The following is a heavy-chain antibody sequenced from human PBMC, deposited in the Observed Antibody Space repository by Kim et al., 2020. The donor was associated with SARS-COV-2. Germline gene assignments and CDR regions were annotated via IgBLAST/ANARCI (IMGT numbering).Heavy chain of an antibody. CDR3: TRDLTIFGLVTSVAY. CDR1: GFTFGDYA. V-gene: IGHV3-49*03. Sequence: GGSLRLSCTASGFTFGDYAMSWFRQAPGKGLEWVSFIRSKAYGGTTEYAASVKGRFTISRDDSKSIAYLQMNSLKTEDTAVYYCTRDLTIFGLVTSVAYWGQGTLVTVSS. CDR2: IRSKAYGGTT. J-gene: IGHJ4*02. D-gene: IGHD3-3*01.